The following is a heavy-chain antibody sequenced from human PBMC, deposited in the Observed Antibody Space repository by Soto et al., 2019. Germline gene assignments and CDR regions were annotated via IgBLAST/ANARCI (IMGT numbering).Heavy chain of an antibody. D-gene: IGHD5-18*01. CDR3: ARDRQLRYAFDI. CDR2: IWYDGSNK. Sequence: QVQLVESGGGVVQPGRSLRLSCVASGFTFSSYGMHWVRQAPGKGLEWVAVIWYDGSNKYYADSVKGRFTISRDNSKNTLYLQMNSLRAEDTAVYYCARDRQLRYAFDIWGQGTMVTVSS. CDR1: GFTFSSYG. V-gene: IGHV3-33*01. J-gene: IGHJ3*02.